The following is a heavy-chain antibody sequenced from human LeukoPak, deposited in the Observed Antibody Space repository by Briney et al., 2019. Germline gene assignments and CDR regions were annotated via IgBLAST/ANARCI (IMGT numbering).Heavy chain of an antibody. J-gene: IGHJ6*02. D-gene: IGHD5-12*01. CDR2: IYYSGST. Sequence: SETLSLTCTVSGGSISSYYWSWIRQPPGKGLEWLGYIYYSGSTNYNPSLKSRVTISVDPSKNQFSLKLSSVTAADTAVYYCARGIVATRRKYYYYYYGMDVWGQGTTVTVSS. V-gene: IGHV4-59*01. CDR1: GGSISSYY. CDR3: ARGIVATRRKYYYYYYGMDV.